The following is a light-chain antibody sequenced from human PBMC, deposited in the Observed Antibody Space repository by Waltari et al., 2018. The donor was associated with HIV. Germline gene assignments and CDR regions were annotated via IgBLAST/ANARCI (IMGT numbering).Light chain of an antibody. J-gene: IGLJ2*01. CDR3: VTWADRSSGPVV. Sequence: QSVLTQPPSVSAAPGQKVTISCSGSSSKIGSNYVHWYQHLPGTAPKLLIYRNTRRASGVPDRFSGSKAGTSASLAISGLRSEDEADYYCVTWADRSSGPVVFGGGTKVTVL. CDR2: RNT. CDR1: SSKIGSNY. V-gene: IGLV1-47*01.